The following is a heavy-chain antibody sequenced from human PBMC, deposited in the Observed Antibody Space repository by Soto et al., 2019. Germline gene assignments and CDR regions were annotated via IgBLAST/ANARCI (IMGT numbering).Heavy chain of an antibody. J-gene: IGHJ4*02. Sequence: PSETLSLTCTASGGSISSSSYYWGWIRQPPGKGLEWIGSIYYSGSTYYNPSLKSRVTISVDTSKNQFSLKLSSVTAADTAVYYCASSGYSYGRYPDYWGQGTLVTVSS. D-gene: IGHD5-18*01. CDR1: GGSISSSSYY. CDR3: ASSGYSYGRYPDY. V-gene: IGHV4-39*01. CDR2: IYYSGST.